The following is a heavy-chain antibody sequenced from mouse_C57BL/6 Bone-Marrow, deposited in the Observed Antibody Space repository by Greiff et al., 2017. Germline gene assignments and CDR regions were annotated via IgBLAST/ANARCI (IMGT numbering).Heavy chain of an antibody. CDR1: GYTFTSYG. CDR2: IYPRSGNT. D-gene: IGHD2-4*01. CDR3: ARGDYGFWYFDV. Sequence: VKLLESGAELARPGASVTLSCKASGYTFTSYGISWVKQRTGQGLEWIGEIYPRSGNTYYNEKFKGKATLTADKYSSTAYMVLRSLTSEDSAVYFCARGDYGFWYFDVWGTGTTVTVSS. J-gene: IGHJ1*03. V-gene: IGHV1-81*01.